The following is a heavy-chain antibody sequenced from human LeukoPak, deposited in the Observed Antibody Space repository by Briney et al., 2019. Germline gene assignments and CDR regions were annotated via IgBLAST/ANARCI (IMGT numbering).Heavy chain of an antibody. CDR2: IFYTGST. D-gene: IGHD4-23*01. J-gene: IGHJ3*02. Sequence: SETLSLTCAVSGYSISSGYFWGWIRQPPGKGLEWIGYIFYTGSTNYNPSLKSRVTISVLTSKNRFSLKLSSVTAADTAVYYCATLTGGDDAFDIWGQGTMVTVSS. CDR1: GYSISSGYF. V-gene: IGHV4-61*01. CDR3: ATLTGGDDAFDI.